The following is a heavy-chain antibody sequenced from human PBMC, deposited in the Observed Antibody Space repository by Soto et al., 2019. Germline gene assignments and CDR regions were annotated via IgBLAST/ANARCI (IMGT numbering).Heavy chain of an antibody. CDR2: VSWNSGAK. CDR1: GFSFDDFV. D-gene: IGHD2-21*02. V-gene: IGHV3-9*01. J-gene: IGHJ4*02. CDR3: AKGVATAVPALDY. Sequence: EVQLVESGGGLVQPGRSLRLSCVASGFSFDDFVMNWVRQRPGKGLEWVSSVSWNSGAKLYADSVKGRFAISRDSAKKSVYLQMNSLRPDDTAFYYCAKGVATAVPALDYWGQGTLLTVSS.